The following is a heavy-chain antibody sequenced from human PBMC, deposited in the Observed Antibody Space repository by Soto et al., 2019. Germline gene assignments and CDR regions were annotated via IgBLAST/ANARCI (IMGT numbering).Heavy chain of an antibody. CDR1: RYTFSTYA. V-gene: IGHV1-3*01. Sequence: VASVKVSCKASRYTFSTYAIHWVRQAPGQRLEWMGWINAGNGNTKYSQKFQGRVTITRDTSASTAYMELSSLRSEDTAVYYCARDGAVAGGINFDYWGQGTLVTVSS. J-gene: IGHJ4*02. CDR2: INAGNGNT. CDR3: ARDGAVAGGINFDY. D-gene: IGHD6-19*01.